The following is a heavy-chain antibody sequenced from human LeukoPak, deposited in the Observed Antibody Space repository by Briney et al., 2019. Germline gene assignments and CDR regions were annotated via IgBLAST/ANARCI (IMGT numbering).Heavy chain of an antibody. Sequence: PGGSLRLSCAASGFTFSSYAMHWVRQAPGKGLEWVAVISYDGSNKYYADSVKGRFTISRDNSKNTLYLQMNSLRAEDTAVYYCARDRFDCSGGSCYSYFDYWGQGTLVTVSS. V-gene: IGHV3-30-3*01. CDR1: GFTFSSYA. D-gene: IGHD2-15*01. CDR2: ISYDGSNK. CDR3: ARDRFDCSGGSCYSYFDY. J-gene: IGHJ4*02.